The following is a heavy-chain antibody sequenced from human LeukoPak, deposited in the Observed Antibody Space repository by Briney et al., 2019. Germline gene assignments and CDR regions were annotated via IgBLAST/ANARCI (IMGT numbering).Heavy chain of an antibody. V-gene: IGHV3-23*01. CDR2: ISTSGGST. Sequence: GGSLTLSCAASGFTFSSYAMSWVRQAPGKGLEWVSGISTSGGSTGYADSVRGRFTISRDNPGNTLYMAMNSLRGEDTAVYHCAIMHPYYDGSGYWVQWGQGTLVTVSS. CDR1: GFTFSSYA. J-gene: IGHJ4*02. D-gene: IGHD3-22*01. CDR3: AIMHPYYDGSGYWVQ.